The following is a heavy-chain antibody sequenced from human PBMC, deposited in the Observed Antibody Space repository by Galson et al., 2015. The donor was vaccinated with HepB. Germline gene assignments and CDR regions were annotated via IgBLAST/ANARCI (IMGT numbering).Heavy chain of an antibody. Sequence: SLRLSCAASGFTSSDYFMTWIRQAPGKGLEWVSYISGGSTNTKYAESVKGRFTISRDNAKNSLYLQMNSLRADDTAVYYCARDPGGSGLMDVWGQGTTVTVSS. V-gene: IGHV3-11*06. CDR3: ARDPGGSGLMDV. D-gene: IGHD6-19*01. CDR1: GFTSSDYF. J-gene: IGHJ6*02. CDR2: ISGGSTNT.